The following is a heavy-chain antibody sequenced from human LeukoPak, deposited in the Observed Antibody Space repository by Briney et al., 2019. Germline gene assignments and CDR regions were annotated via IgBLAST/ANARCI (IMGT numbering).Heavy chain of an antibody. V-gene: IGHV1-2*02. D-gene: IGHD2-2*01. CDR2: INPNSGGT. CDR3: ARDRCSSTSCYLDY. CDR1: GFTFTAYH. Sequence: GASVKVSCKASGFTFTAYHMHWVRQAPGQGLEWMGWINPNSGGTNYAQKFQGRVTMTRDTSISTAYMELSRLRSDDTAVYYCARDRCSSTSCYLDYWGQGTLVTVSS. J-gene: IGHJ4*02.